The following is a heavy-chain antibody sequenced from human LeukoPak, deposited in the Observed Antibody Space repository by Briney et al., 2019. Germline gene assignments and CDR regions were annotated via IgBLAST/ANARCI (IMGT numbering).Heavy chain of an antibody. CDR2: IYYSGST. D-gene: IGHD2-15*01. CDR1: GGSISSYY. J-gene: IGHJ4*02. Sequence: SETLSLTCTVSGGSISSYYWTWIRQPPGKGLEWIGYIYYSGSTNYNPSLKGRVTISIDTSKNQFSLKLSSVTAADTAVYYCARVKSVAATLGPFDYWGQGTLVTVSS. V-gene: IGHV4-59*01. CDR3: ARVKSVAATLGPFDY.